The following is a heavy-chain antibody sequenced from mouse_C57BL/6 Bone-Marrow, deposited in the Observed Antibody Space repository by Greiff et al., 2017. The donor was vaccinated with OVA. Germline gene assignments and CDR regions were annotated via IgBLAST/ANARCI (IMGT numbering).Heavy chain of an antibody. CDR1: GYTFTDYY. D-gene: IGHD1-1*01. CDR3: ARRTTGVATDVDV. Sequence: EVQLQQSGPELVKPGASVKISCKASGYTFTDYYMNWVKQSHGKSLEWIGDINPNNGGTSYNQKFKGKATLTVDKSSSTAYMELRSLTSEDSAVYYCARRTTGVATDVDVWGTGTTVTVSS. J-gene: IGHJ1*03. CDR2: INPNNGGT. V-gene: IGHV1-26*01.